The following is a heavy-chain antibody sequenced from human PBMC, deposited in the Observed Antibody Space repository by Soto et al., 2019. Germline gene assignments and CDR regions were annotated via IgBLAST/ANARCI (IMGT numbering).Heavy chain of an antibody. CDR1: GGTFSSYA. Sequence: SSVKVSCKASGGTFSSYAISWVRQAPGQGLEWMGGIIPIFGTANYAKKFQGRFTIVVDTSTSTAYMELNSLRYEDTAVYYCARDKGYCSDTSCPDFDYWGQGTLVTVSS. D-gene: IGHD2-15*01. V-gene: IGHV1-69*06. J-gene: IGHJ4*02. CDR2: IIPIFGTA. CDR3: ARDKGYCSDTSCPDFDY.